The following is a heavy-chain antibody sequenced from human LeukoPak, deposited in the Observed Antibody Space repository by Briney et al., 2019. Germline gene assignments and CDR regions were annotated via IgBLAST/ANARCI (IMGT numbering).Heavy chain of an antibody. Sequence: ASVKVSCKASGGTFSSYAISWVRQAPGQGLEWMGRIIPILGIANYAQKFQGRVTITADKSTSTAYMELSSLRSEDTAVYYCARDKSPHGIAVAGADCWGQGTLVTVSS. CDR2: IIPILGIA. CDR1: GGTFSSYA. V-gene: IGHV1-69*04. D-gene: IGHD6-19*01. J-gene: IGHJ4*02. CDR3: ARDKSPHGIAVAGADC.